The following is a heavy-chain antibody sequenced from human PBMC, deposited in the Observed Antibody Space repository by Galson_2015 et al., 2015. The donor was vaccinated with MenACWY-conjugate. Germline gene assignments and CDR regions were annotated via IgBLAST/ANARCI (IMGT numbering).Heavy chain of an antibody. J-gene: IGHJ4*02. D-gene: IGHD1-26*01. CDR1: GFIFSRYA. CDR3: FALNSGINY. V-gene: IGHV3-33*01. CDR2: IWYDGSET. Sequence: SLRLSCAASGFIFSRYAMHWVRQPPGKGLEWVAVIWYDGSETYYEDSAKGRFNISRDNSKNTAYLHMSSLRAEDTAMYYCFALNSGINYWGQGTLVTVSS.